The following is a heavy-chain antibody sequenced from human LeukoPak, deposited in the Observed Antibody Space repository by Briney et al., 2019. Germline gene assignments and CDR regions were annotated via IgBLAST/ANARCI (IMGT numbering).Heavy chain of an antibody. Sequence: PGGSLRLSCAVSGFTFRNAGMHWVRQAPGQGLEWVSTISDDGSGTYYADSVKGRFTISRDNSKNTLFLQINSLRAEDSAVYYCATDRERDPSVYYLVGGQGTLITVSS. CDR1: GFTFRNAG. V-gene: IGHV3-23*01. CDR2: ISDDGSGT. D-gene: IGHD3-22*01. CDR3: ATDRERDPSVYYLV. J-gene: IGHJ4*02.